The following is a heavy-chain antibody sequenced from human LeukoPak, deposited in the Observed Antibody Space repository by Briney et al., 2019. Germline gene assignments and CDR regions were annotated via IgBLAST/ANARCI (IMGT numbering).Heavy chain of an antibody. CDR1: GFTLSSYA. CDR3: AKDDGDYFANAFDI. CDR2: ISGSGGST. Sequence: GGSLRLSCAASGFTLSSYALSWVRQAPGKGVGWVSAISGSGGSTYYADSVKGRFTISRDNSKNTLYLQMNSLRAEDTAVYYCAKDDGDYFANAFDIWGQGTMVTVSS. D-gene: IGHD4-17*01. V-gene: IGHV3-23*01. J-gene: IGHJ3*02.